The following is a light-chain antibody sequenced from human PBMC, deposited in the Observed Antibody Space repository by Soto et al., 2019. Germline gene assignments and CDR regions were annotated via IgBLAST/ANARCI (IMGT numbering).Light chain of an antibody. CDR2: DAS. CDR3: QQYNNWPYS. V-gene: IGKV1-5*01. CDR1: QSISSW. Sequence: GDRVTITCRASQSISSWLAWYQQKPGKAPKLLIYDASSLESGVPSRFSGSGSGTEFTLTISSLQPDDFATYYCQQYNNWPYSFGQGTKLEIK. J-gene: IGKJ2*01.